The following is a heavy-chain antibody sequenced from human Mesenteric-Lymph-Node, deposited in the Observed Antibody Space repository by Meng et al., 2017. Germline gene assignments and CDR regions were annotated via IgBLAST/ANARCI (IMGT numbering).Heavy chain of an antibody. J-gene: IGHJ4*02. CDR1: GGSINTYY. V-gene: IGHV4-4*07. Sequence: SETLSPTCTVSGGSINTYYWSWIRQSAGKGLDWIGCFYTTSGSTNYNRSFQSRVTMSVDTSKNQFSLKLTSLTAADTAVYYCARSSVPSHYFFDYWGPGTLVTVSS. CDR2: FYTTSGST. D-gene: IGHD6-19*01. CDR3: ARSSVPSHYFFDY.